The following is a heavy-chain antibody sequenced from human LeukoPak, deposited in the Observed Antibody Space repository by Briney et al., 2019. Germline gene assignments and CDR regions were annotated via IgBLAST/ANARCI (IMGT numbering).Heavy chain of an antibody. Sequence: ASVKVSCKASGYTFTGYYMHWVRPAPGQGLEWMGWINPNSGGTNYAQKFQGRVTMTRDTPISTAYMELSRLRSDDTAVYYCARGRIAAAGTRWFDPWGQGTLVTVSS. D-gene: IGHD6-13*01. CDR1: GYTFTGYY. CDR2: INPNSGGT. J-gene: IGHJ5*02. CDR3: ARGRIAAAGTRWFDP. V-gene: IGHV1-2*02.